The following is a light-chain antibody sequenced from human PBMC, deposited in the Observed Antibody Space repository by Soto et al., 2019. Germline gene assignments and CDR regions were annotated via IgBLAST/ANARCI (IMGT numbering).Light chain of an antibody. CDR1: QSVSGN. CDR3: QQYKNWPPIT. J-gene: IGKJ5*01. CDR2: AAS. V-gene: IGKV3-15*01. Sequence: EIVMTHSPATLSVSPGERATLSCSASQSVSGNLAWYQQKPGQAPRLLIYAASTRATGIPVRFSGSGSGTEFTLTISSLQSEDFAVYYCQQYKNWPPITFGQGTRLEIK.